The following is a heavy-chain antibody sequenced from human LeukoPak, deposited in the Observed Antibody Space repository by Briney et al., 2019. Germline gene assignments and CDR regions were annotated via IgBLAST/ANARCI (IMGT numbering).Heavy chain of an antibody. V-gene: IGHV3-21*01. D-gene: IGHD3-10*01. CDR1: GFTFSSYS. J-gene: IGHJ4*02. Sequence: PGGSLRLSCAASGFTFSSYSMNWVRQAPGKGLEWVSSISSSSSYIYYADSVKGRFTISRDNAKNSLYLQMNSLRAEDTAVYYCATYYGSGSPPFDYWGQGTLVTVSS. CDR3: ATYYGSGSPPFDY. CDR2: ISSSSSYI.